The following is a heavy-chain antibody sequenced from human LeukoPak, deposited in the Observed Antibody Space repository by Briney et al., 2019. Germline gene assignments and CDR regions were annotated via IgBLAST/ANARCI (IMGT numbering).Heavy chain of an antibody. CDR3: ARNQQLGGHSYYYYGMDV. CDR2: IKQDGSEK. CDR1: GFAFSDYW. D-gene: IGHD3-16*01. J-gene: IGHJ6*02. V-gene: IGHV3-7*03. Sequence: GGSLRLSCAASGFAFSDYWMTWVRQAPGKGLEWVANIKQDGSEKYLVDSVKGRFTISRDNAKGSLYLQMNSMRADDTAIYYCARNQQLGGHSYYYYGMDVWGQGTTVTVSS.